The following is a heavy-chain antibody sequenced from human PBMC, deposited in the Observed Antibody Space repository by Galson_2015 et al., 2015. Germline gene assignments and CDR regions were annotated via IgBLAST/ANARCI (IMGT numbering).Heavy chain of an antibody. CDR2: ITSSGDYI. CDR1: GFTFSSYS. CDR3: ATRYSGYHFDY. Sequence: SLRLSYAASGFTFSSYSMNWVRQAPGKGLEWVSSITSSGDYIYYADSVKGRFTISRDNAKKLLFLQMNSLRAEGTAVYYCATRYSGYHFDYWGQGTLVTVSS. J-gene: IGHJ4*02. D-gene: IGHD5-12*01. V-gene: IGHV3-21*01.